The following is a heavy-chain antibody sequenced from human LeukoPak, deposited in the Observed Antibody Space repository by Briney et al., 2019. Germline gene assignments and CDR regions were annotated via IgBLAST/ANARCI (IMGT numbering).Heavy chain of an antibody. D-gene: IGHD2-8*01. J-gene: IGHJ4*02. CDR1: GGSFSGYY. CDR2: INHSGST. CDR3: ARTTSRPMVYVDY. Sequence: SETLSLTCAVYGGSFSGYYWSWIRQPPGKGLEWIGEINHSGSTNYNPSLKSRVTISVDTSKNQFSLKLSSVTAADTAVYYCARTTSRPMVYVDYWGQGTLVTVSS. V-gene: IGHV4-34*01.